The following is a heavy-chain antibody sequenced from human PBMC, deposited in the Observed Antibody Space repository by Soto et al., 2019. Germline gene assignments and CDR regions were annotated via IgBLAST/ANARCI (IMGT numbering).Heavy chain of an antibody. D-gene: IGHD2-21*02. J-gene: IGHJ6*02. V-gene: IGHV3-30-3*01. CDR3: ARELYCYLFYYGMDV. Sequence: QVQLVESGGGVVQPGRSLRLSCAASGFTFSSYAMHWVRQAPGKGLEWVAVISYDGSNKHYADSVKGRFTISRDNSKNTLYLQFNSLRAEDTAVYYCARELYCYLFYYGMDVWGQGTTVTVSS. CDR2: ISYDGSNK. CDR1: GFTFSSYA.